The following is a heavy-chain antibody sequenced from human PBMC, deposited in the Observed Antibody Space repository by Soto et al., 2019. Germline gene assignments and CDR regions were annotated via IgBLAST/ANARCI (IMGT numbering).Heavy chain of an antibody. V-gene: IGHV3-13*01. Sequence: DVHLVESGGALVQPGGSLRLSCAASGFTFSNYDMQWVRQVTGKGLEWVSSIGKGGDTHYADSVKGRFTISRENAKNSLYLQMSSLRAGDTAVYYCVRDPAGHGMDVWGQGTTVTVSS. D-gene: IGHD3-10*01. CDR2: IGKGGDT. CDR3: VRDPAGHGMDV. CDR1: GFTFSNYD. J-gene: IGHJ6*02.